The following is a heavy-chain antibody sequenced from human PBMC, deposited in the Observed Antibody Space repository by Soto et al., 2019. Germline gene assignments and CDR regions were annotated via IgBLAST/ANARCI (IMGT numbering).Heavy chain of an antibody. CDR1: GFTFSSYG. D-gene: IGHD3-22*01. Sequence: QVQLVESGGGVVQPGRSLRLSCAASGFTFSSYGMHWVRQAPGKGLEWVAVIWYDGSNKYYADSVKGRFTISRDNSENTLYLQMNSLRAEDTAVYYCARDEMIVAGYFDYWGQGTLVTVSS. CDR2: IWYDGSNK. CDR3: ARDEMIVAGYFDY. J-gene: IGHJ4*02. V-gene: IGHV3-33*01.